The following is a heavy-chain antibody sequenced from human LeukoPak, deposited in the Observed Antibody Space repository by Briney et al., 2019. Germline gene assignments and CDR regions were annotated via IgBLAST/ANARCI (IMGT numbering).Heavy chain of an antibody. V-gene: IGHV4-31*03. J-gene: IGHJ3*02. CDR2: MHYSGDT. Sequence: PSQTLSLTCTVSGGSISYGGYYWTWIRQHPGKGLEWIGYMHYSGDTHYNPSLKSRVTISVDTSKNHISLKLSSVTAADTAMYYCARRVPDDSAPGIAFDIWGQGTMVTVSS. D-gene: IGHD3-22*01. CDR1: GGSISYGGYY. CDR3: ARRVPDDSAPGIAFDI.